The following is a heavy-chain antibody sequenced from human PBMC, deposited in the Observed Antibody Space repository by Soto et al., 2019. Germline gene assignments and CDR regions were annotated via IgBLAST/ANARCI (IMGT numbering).Heavy chain of an antibody. Sequence: GGSLRLSCAASGFTFSDYYMSWIRQAPGKGLEWVSYISSSSSYTNYADSVKGRFTISRDNAKNSLYLQMNSLRAEDTAVYYCARFKATGSGYPLGWHGMDVWGQGTTVTVSS. CDR2: ISSSSSYT. J-gene: IGHJ6*02. CDR3: ARFKATGSGYPLGWHGMDV. D-gene: IGHD3-3*01. CDR1: GFTFSDYY. V-gene: IGHV3-11*06.